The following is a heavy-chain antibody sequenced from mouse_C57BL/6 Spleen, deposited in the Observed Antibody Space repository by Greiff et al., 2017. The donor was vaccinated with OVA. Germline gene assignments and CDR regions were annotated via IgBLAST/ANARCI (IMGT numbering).Heavy chain of an antibody. V-gene: IGHV1-53*01. CDR3: ARVTTVVARYFDV. CDR2: INPSNGGT. J-gene: IGHJ1*03. CDR1: GYTFTSYW. D-gene: IGHD1-1*01. Sequence: VQLQQPGTGLVKPGASVKLSCKASGYTFTSYWMHWVKQRPGQGLEWIGNINPSNGGTNYNEKFKSKATLTVDKSSSTAYMQLSSLTSEDSAVYYCARVTTVVARYFDVWGTGTTVTVSS.